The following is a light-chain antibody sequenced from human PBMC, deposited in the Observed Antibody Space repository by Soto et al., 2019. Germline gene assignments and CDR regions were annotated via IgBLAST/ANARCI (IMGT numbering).Light chain of an antibody. CDR2: GAS. V-gene: IGKV3-20*01. CDR1: QSVSSSS. Sequence: EIVLTQSPGTLSLSPGERATLSCRASQSVSSSSLAWYQQKPGQAPRLLIYGASSRATGIPDRFSGSGSGTDFTLTISRLEPEDVAVYYCQQYGDSPRTFGGGTKVEIK. CDR3: QQYGDSPRT. J-gene: IGKJ4*01.